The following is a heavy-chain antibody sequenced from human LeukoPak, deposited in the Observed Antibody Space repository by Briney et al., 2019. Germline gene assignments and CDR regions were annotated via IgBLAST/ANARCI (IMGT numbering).Heavy chain of an antibody. J-gene: IGHJ6*03. CDR1: GYMFTNYD. CDR3: AXXXXXXNFGSAXYXXXXX. Sequence: ASVKASCKASGYMFTNYDINWVRQATGQGLEWMGWMNPQSGNTGYAQKFRGRVTITRDTSITTAYMELSSLRSEDTAVYYCAXXXXXXNFGSAXYXXXXXWXKGXTVTVSS. V-gene: IGHV1-8*03. D-gene: IGHD3-10*01. CDR2: MNPQSGNT.